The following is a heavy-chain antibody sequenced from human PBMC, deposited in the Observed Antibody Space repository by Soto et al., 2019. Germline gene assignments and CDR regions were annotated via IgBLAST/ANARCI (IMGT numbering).Heavy chain of an antibody. CDR3: VKIRCVGDGLQSYPPHSYYGLDG. Sequence: QITLKESGPTLVKPTQTLTLTCTFSGLSLSTIGEGVGWIRQPPGKALEWLALVYWDDDKRYSPSLKSRLTISKYTAVTQVVLTMSNWGVVDLATYYCVKIRCVGDGLQSYPPHSYYGLDGWGQGTTVNVSS. CDR2: VYWDDDK. J-gene: IGHJ6*01. CDR1: GLSLSTIGEG. V-gene: IGHV2-5*02. D-gene: IGHD2-21*02.